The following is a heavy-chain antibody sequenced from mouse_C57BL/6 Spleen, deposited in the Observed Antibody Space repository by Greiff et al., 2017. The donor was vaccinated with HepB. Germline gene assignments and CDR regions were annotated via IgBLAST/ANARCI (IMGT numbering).Heavy chain of an antibody. CDR1: GYAFSSYW. V-gene: IGHV1-80*01. J-gene: IGHJ1*03. Sequence: VMLVESGAELVKPGASVKISCKASGYAFSSYWMNWVKQRPGKGLEWIGQIYPGDGDTNYNGKFKGKATLTADKSSSTAYMQLSSLTSEDSAVYFCARGEGNDWYFDVWGTGTTVTVSS. CDR2: IYPGDGDT. D-gene: IGHD2-1*01. CDR3: ARGEGNDWYFDV.